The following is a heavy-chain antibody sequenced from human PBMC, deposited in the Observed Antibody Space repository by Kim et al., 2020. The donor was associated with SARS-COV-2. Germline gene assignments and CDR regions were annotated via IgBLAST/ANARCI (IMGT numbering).Heavy chain of an antibody. V-gene: IGHV4-39*01. J-gene: IGHJ5*02. CDR2: IYYSGST. CDR3: ARSAKMFWSGYLGFDP. Sequence: SETLSLTCTVSGGSISSSSYYWGWIRQPPGKGLEWIGSIYYSGSTYYNPSLKSRVTISVDTSKNQFSLKLSSVTAADTAVYYCARSAKMFWSGYLGFDPWGQGTLVTVSS. CDR1: GGSISSSSYY. D-gene: IGHD3-3*01.